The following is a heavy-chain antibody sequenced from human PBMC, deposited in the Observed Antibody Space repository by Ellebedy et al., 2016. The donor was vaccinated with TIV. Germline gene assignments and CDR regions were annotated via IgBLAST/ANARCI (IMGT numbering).Heavy chain of an antibody. Sequence: GESLKISCAASGFTVGNNFMSWVRQAPGKGLEWVSLIYSGGSTAYVDSVKGRLTISRDSSKNTLYLQMNSLRAEDTAMYYCARTTDTGTSGDYWGQGTPVTVSS. CDR2: IYSGGST. CDR3: ARTTDTGTSGDY. D-gene: IGHD1-1*01. V-gene: IGHV3-53*01. J-gene: IGHJ4*02. CDR1: GFTVGNNF.